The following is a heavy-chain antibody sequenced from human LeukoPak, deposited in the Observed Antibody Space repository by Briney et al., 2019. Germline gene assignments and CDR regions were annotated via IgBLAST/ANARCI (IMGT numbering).Heavy chain of an antibody. CDR3: ARGCSGGSCYYFDY. D-gene: IGHD2-15*01. V-gene: IGHV3-11*05. J-gene: IGHJ4*02. CDR2: ISSSSSYT. Sequence: GGSPRLSCAASGFTFSDYYMSWIRQAPGKGLEWVSYISSSSSYTNYADSVKGRFTISRDNAKNSLYLQMNSLRAEDTAVYYCARGCSGGSCYYFDYWGQGTLVTVSS. CDR1: GFTFSDYY.